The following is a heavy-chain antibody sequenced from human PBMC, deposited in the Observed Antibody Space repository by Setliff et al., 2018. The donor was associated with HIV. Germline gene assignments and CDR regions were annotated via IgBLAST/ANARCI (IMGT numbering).Heavy chain of an antibody. CDR3: AGSRGYFVKAE. CDR2: INQNGREK. V-gene: IGHV3-7*01. CDR1: GFTFSGYA. J-gene: IGHJ4*02. Sequence: PGGSLRLSCAASGFTFSGYAMSWVRQAPGKGLEWVANINQNGREKYYVDSVKGRFTISRDNAKDSLYLQMNSLRGEDTAVYYCAGSRGYFVKAEWGQGTLVTVSS. D-gene: IGHD3-22*01.